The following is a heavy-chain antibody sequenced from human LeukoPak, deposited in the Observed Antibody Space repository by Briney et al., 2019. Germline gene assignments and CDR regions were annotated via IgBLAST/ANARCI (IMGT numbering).Heavy chain of an antibody. CDR3: ARSPYYDILTGSRGTFDY. Sequence: SGPTLVNPTQTLTLTCTFSGFSFSTRGVGVGWIRQPPGKALEWLAVIYWDEDKRYRPSLKSRLTITKDTSKSQVVLTMTNMDPVDTATYYCARSPYYDILTGSRGTFDYWGRGILVTVSS. D-gene: IGHD3-9*01. V-gene: IGHV2-5*02. CDR2: IYWDEDK. CDR1: GFSFSTRGVG. J-gene: IGHJ4*02.